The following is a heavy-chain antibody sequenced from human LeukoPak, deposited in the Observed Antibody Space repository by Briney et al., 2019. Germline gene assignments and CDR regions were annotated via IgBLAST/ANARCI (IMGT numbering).Heavy chain of an antibody. CDR1: GGSISSGSYY. Sequence: PSQTLSLTCTVSGGSISSGSYYWSWIRQPAGKGPEWIGRIYTSGSTNYNPSLKSRVTISVDTSKNQFSLKLSSVTAADTAVYYCASTTLDYYDSSGPPFDYWGQGTLVTVSS. CDR2: IYTSGST. J-gene: IGHJ4*02. D-gene: IGHD3-22*01. V-gene: IGHV4-61*02. CDR3: ASTTLDYYDSSGPPFDY.